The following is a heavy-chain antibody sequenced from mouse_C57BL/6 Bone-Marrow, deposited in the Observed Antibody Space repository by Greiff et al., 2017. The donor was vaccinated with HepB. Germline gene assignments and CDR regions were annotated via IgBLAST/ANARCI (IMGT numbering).Heavy chain of an antibody. Sequence: EVHLVESGGGLVKPGGSLKLSCAASGFTFSSYAMSWVRQTPEKRLEWVATISDGGSYTYYPDNVKGRFTISRDNAKNNLYLQMSHLKSEDTAMYYCARGPSSTMVTGGDYWGQGTTLTVSS. V-gene: IGHV5-4*01. CDR3: ARGPSSTMVTGGDY. CDR2: ISDGGSYT. J-gene: IGHJ2*01. D-gene: IGHD2-2*01. CDR1: GFTFSSYA.